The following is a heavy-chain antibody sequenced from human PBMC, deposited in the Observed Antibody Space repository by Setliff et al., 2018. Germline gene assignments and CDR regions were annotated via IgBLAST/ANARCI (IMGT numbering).Heavy chain of an antibody. CDR2: IIPTFGTA. CDR1: GGIFSRYV. D-gene: IGHD6-13*01. J-gene: IGHJ6*03. Sequence: SVKVSCKGCGGIFSRYVISWVRQAPGQGLEWMGGIIPTFGTANYAQKFQGRITITADESTSTAYMELSSLGSEDTAVYYCAGGPPLVRKYYYYMGVWGIETTVTVSS. CDR3: AGGPPLVRKYYYYMGV. V-gene: IGHV1-69*13.